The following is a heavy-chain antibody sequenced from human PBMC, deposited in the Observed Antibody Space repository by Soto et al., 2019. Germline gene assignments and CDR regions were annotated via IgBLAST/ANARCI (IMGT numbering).Heavy chain of an antibody. Sequence: QVQLVQSGAEVKKPGASVKVSCKASGYTFTSYAMHWVRQAPGQRLEWMGWINAGNGNTKYSQNFQGRVTITRDTSASTAYMALSSLRSEDTAVYYCARDLAYGIPDYWGQGTLVTVSS. CDR1: GYTFTSYA. CDR2: INAGNGNT. CDR3: ARDLAYGIPDY. D-gene: IGHD2-21*01. V-gene: IGHV1-3*01. J-gene: IGHJ4*02.